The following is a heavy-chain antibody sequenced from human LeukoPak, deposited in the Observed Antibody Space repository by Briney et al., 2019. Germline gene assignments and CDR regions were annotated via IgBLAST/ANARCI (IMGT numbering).Heavy chain of an antibody. CDR1: GGSFSGYY. J-gene: IGHJ3*02. Sequence: PSETLSLTCAVYGGSFSGYYWSRIRQPPGKGLEWIGEINHSGSTNYNPSLKSRVTISVDTSKNQFSLKLSSVTAADTAVYYCALTSYCSSTSCYRGGFAFDIWGQGTMVTVSS. CDR2: INHSGST. V-gene: IGHV4-34*01. CDR3: ALTSYCSSTSCYRGGFAFDI. D-gene: IGHD2-2*01.